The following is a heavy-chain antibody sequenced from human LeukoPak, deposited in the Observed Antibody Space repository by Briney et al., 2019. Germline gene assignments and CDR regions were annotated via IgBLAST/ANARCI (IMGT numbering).Heavy chain of an antibody. CDR1: GGTFSSYA. D-gene: IGHD5-12*01. J-gene: IGHJ6*04. Sequence: SVTVSCMASGGTFSSYAISWVRQAPGQGLEWMGGIIPIFGTANYAQKFQGRVTITADESTSTAYMELSSLRSEDTAVYYCARSSIAVATIGYYYGMDVWGKGNTVTVSS. CDR2: IIPIFGTA. V-gene: IGHV1-69*01. CDR3: ARSSIAVATIGYYYGMDV.